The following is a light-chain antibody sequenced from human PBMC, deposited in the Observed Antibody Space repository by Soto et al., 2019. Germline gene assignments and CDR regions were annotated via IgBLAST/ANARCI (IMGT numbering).Light chain of an antibody. Sequence: QSALTQPASVSGSPGQSITISCTGTSSDVGGYNYVSWYQQHPGKAPKLMIYDVSNWPSGVSNRFSGSKSGNTASLTISGLQAEDEADYYCSSYTSSSTLRGVFGTGTKVTVL. V-gene: IGLV2-14*01. CDR3: SSYTSSSTLRGV. CDR1: SSDVGGYNY. CDR2: DVS. J-gene: IGLJ1*01.